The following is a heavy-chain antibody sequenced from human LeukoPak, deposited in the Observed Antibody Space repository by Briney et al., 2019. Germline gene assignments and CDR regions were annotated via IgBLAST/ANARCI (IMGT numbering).Heavy chain of an antibody. J-gene: IGHJ6*02. CDR3: ARDGAVAAAGFPNYYGMDV. CDR2: ISYDGTTQ. CDR1: GFTFTGYA. Sequence: GGSLRLSCAASGFTFTGYAMYWVRQAPGKGLEWVSIISYDGTTQYYADSVKGRFTISRHNSKNTLSLQISSLRAEDTAVYYCARDGAVAAAGFPNYYGMDVWGQGTTVTVSS. V-gene: IGHV3-30-3*01. D-gene: IGHD6-13*01.